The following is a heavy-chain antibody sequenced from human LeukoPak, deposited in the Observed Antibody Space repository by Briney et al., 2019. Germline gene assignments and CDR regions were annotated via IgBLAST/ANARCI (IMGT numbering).Heavy chain of an antibody. Sequence: KPSETLSLTCTVSGGSISSYYWSWIRQPPGKGLEWIGYIYYSGSTNYNPSLKSRVTISVDTSKNRFSLKLSSVTAADTAVYYCARVYYYDSSGYWVYYFDYWGQGTLVTVSS. D-gene: IGHD3-22*01. V-gene: IGHV4-59*01. CDR1: GGSISSYY. J-gene: IGHJ4*02. CDR3: ARVYYYDSSGYWVYYFDY. CDR2: IYYSGST.